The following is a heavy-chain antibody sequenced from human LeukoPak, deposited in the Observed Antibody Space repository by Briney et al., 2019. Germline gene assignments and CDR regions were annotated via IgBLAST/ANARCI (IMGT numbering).Heavy chain of an antibody. J-gene: IGHJ4*02. Sequence: GGSLRLSCAASGFTVSSNYMSWVRQAPGKGLEWVSSISSSSSYIYYADSVKGRFTISRDNAKNSLYLQMNSLRAEDTAVYYCARDRTYYYGSGSLEWGQGTLVTVSS. D-gene: IGHD3-10*01. V-gene: IGHV3-21*01. CDR1: GFTVSSNY. CDR2: ISSSSSYI. CDR3: ARDRTYYYGSGSLE.